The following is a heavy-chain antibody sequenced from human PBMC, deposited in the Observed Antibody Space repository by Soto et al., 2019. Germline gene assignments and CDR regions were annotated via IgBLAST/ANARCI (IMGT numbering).Heavy chain of an antibody. V-gene: IGHV3-30-3*01. J-gene: IGHJ6*02. D-gene: IGHD3-3*01. CDR2: ISYDGSNK. CDR1: GFTFSSYA. Sequence: GESLKISCAASGFTFSSYAMHWVRQAPGKGLEWVAVISYDGSNKYYADSVKGRFTISRDNSKNTLYLQMNSLRAEDTAVYYCASQGYYDFWSGYYAETYYYGMDVRGQGTTVTVSS. CDR3: ASQGYYDFWSGYYAETYYYGMDV.